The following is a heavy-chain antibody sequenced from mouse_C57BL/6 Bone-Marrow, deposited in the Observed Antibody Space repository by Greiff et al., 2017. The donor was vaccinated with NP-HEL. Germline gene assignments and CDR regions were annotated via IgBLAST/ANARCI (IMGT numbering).Heavy chain of an antibody. CDR2: LYPGGGYT. J-gene: IGHJ4*01. V-gene: IGHV1-63*01. CDR3: AIYGSRAMDY. D-gene: IGHD1-1*01. Sequence: VQLQQSGAELVRPGTSVKMSCKASGYTFTNYWIGWAKQRPGHGLEWIGDLYPGGGYTNYNEKFKGKATLTADKSSSTAYMQFSSLTSEDAAIYYCAIYGSRAMDYWGQGTSVTVSS. CDR1: GYTFTNYW.